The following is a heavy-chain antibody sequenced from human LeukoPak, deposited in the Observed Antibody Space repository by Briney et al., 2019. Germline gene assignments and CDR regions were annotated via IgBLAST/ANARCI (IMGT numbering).Heavy chain of an antibody. V-gene: IGHV3-74*01. CDR1: GFTFSSYW. Sequence: GGSLRLSCAAPGFTFSSYWMHWVRQAPGKGLVWVSRINTDGSDTNYAVSVKGRFTVSRDNAKKTLYLQMNSLRAEDTAVYYCARWGTVTPYYYMDVWGKGNTVTVSS. CDR2: INTDGSDT. CDR3: ARWGTVTPYYYMDV. D-gene: IGHD4-11*01. J-gene: IGHJ6*03.